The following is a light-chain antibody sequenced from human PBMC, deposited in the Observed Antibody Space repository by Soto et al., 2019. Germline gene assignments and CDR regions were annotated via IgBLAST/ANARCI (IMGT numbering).Light chain of an antibody. J-gene: IGKJ1*01. CDR2: SAS. CDR3: QQSSSPPRT. Sequence: DIRMTQSPSSLSASVGDTVTISCRASQSIFISLNWYQQKPGKAPNLLVYSASNLVNGVPSRFSGSGSGTDFTLTIRNLQPEDFATYYCQQSSSPPRTFGQGTKVEIK. V-gene: IGKV1-39*01. CDR1: QSIFIS.